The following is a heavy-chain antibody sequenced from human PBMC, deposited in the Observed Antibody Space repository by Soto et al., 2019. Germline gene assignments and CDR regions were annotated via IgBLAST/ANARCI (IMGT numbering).Heavy chain of an antibody. CDR1: GGTFGNYA. CDR3: VRGSVRLRPAGDY. Sequence: QVQLVQSGAEMAKPGSSVKVSCKVSGGTFGNYAINWVRQATVLGLEWMGEIIPVFGSPRNAQNFQDRVTITADESTTTAYMELSSVRSEDTAVYYCVRGSVRLRPAGDYWGQGTLVIVSS. CDR2: IIPVFGSP. D-gene: IGHD2-21*02. J-gene: IGHJ4*02. V-gene: IGHV1-69*12.